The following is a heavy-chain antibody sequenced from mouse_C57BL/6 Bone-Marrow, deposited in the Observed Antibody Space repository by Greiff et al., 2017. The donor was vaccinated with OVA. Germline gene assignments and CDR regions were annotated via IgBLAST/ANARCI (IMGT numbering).Heavy chain of an antibody. CDR1: GYTFTSYW. V-gene: IGHV1-55*01. D-gene: IGHD2-14*01. J-gene: IGHJ1*03. CDR3: ARWVYEGWYFDF. Sequence: VQLQQPGAELVKPGASVKMSCKASGYTFTSYWITWVKQRPGQGLEWLGDIYPGSGSTNYNEKFKSKATLTVDTSSSPAYMQLSSLTSEYSAVYYCARWVYEGWYFDFWGTGTTVTVSA. CDR2: IYPGSGST.